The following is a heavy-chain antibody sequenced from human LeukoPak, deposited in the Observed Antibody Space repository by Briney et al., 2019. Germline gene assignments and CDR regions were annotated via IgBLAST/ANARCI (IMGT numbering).Heavy chain of an antibody. CDR1: GFTFSSYA. V-gene: IGHV3-30-3*01. D-gene: IGHD2-2*01. Sequence: GGSLRLSCAASGFTFSSYAMRWVRQAPGKGLEWVAVISYDGSNKYHADSVKGRFTISRDNSKNTLYLQMNSLRAEDTAVYYCARDPYYQLQRGYFDYWGQGTLVTVSS. CDR3: ARDPYYQLQRGYFDY. CDR2: ISYDGSNK. J-gene: IGHJ4*02.